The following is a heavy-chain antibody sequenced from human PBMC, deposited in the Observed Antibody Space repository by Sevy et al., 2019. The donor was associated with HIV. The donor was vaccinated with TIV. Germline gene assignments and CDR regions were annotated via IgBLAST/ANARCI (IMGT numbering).Heavy chain of an antibody. CDR2: ISGSGGST. V-gene: IGHV3-23*01. J-gene: IGHJ3*02. D-gene: IGHD2-15*01. Sequence: GGSLRLSCAASGFTFSSYAMSWVRQAPGKGLEWVSAISGSGGSTYYADSVKGRFTISRDNSKNTLYLQMNSLRAEDTAVYYCAKVHNCSGGSCYDAFDIWGQGTMVTVSS. CDR1: GFTFSSYA. CDR3: AKVHNCSGGSCYDAFDI.